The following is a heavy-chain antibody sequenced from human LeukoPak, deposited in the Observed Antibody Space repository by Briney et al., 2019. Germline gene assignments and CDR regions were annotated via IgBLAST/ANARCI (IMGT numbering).Heavy chain of an antibody. CDR1: YFTVSDNY. Sequence: GGSLRLSCAATYFTVSDNYMNWVRQAPGKGLEWVAVIHSTGTAYYADSVRGRFTISRDNSKNSLYFQMNGLRAEDTAVYYCVRGRRWFDPRGQGTLVIVSS. J-gene: IGHJ5*02. CDR2: IHSTGTA. CDR3: VRGRRWFDP. V-gene: IGHV3-53*01.